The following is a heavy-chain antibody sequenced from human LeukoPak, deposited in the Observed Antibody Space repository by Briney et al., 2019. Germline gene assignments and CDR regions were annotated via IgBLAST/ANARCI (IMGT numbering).Heavy chain of an antibody. J-gene: IGHJ5*02. CDR2: IYSSGST. CDR1: GGSITNYY. V-gene: IGHV4-4*07. D-gene: IGHD2-2*01. Sequence: SETLSLTCTVSGGSITNYYWSWIRQPAGKGLEWIGRIYSSGSTNYNPSLKSRVTISVDKSKNQFSLKLSFVTAADTAVYYCARHYCSSNSCYGGGFDPWGQGTLVTVAS. CDR3: ARHYCSSNSCYGGGFDP.